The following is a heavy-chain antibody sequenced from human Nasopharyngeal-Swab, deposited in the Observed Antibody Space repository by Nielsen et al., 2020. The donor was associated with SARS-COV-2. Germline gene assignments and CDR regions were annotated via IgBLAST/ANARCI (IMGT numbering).Heavy chain of an antibody. CDR2: ISAYNGNT. V-gene: IGHV1-18*01. J-gene: IGHJ4*02. CDR1: GYTFTSYG. D-gene: IGHD4-17*01. Sequence: ASVKVSCKASGYTFTSYGISWVRQAPGQGLGWMGWISAYNGNTNYAQKLQGRVTMTTDTSTSTAYMELRSLRSDDTAVYYCARDTPSGDTVTTSPDFDYWGQGTLVTVSS. CDR3: ARDTPSGDTVTTSPDFDY.